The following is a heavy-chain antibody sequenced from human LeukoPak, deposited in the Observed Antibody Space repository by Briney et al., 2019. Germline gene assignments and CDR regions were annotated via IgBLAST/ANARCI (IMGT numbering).Heavy chain of an antibody. CDR2: IYPGDSDT. J-gene: IGHJ3*02. CDR3: ASIAVAGTFAFDI. V-gene: IGHV5-51*01. CDR1: GYSFTSYW. D-gene: IGHD6-19*01. Sequence: GESLKISCKGSGYSFTSYWIGWVRQMPGKGLEWMGIIYPGDSDTRYSPSFQGQVTISADKSISTAYLQWRSLKASDTAMYYCASIAVAGTFAFDIWGQGTMVTVSS.